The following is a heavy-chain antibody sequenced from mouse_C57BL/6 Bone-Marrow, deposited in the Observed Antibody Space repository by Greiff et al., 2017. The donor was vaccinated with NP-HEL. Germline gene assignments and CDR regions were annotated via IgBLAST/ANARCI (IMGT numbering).Heavy chain of an antibody. CDR2: IYPRSGNT. V-gene: IGHV1-81*01. CDR1: GYTFTSYG. J-gene: IGHJ4*01. CDR3: AREYYYAMDY. Sequence: VMLVESGAELARPGASVKLSCKASGYTFTSYGISWVKQRTGQGLEWIGEIYPRSGNTYYNEKFKGKATLTADKSSSTAYMELRSLTSEDSAVYFCAREYYYAMDYWGQGTSVTVSS.